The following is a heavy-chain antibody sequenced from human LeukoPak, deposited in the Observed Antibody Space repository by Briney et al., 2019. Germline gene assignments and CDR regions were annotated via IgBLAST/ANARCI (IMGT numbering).Heavy chain of an antibody. CDR2: IYHSGST. CDR3: ASGSYYDFWSGYYRAFDI. J-gene: IGHJ3*02. CDR1: GYSISSGYY. D-gene: IGHD3-3*01. V-gene: IGHV4-38-2*02. Sequence: PSETLSLTCTVSGYSISSGYYWGWIRQPPGMGLEGIGSIYHSGSTYYNPSHKSRVTISVDTSKNQFSLKLSSATAADTAVYYCASGSYYDFWSGYYRAFDIWGQGTMVTVSS.